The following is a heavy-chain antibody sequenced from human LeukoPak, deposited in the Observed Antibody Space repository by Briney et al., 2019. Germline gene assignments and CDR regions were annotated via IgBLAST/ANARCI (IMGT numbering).Heavy chain of an antibody. V-gene: IGHV1-2*02. D-gene: IGHD3-10*01. Sequence: GASVKVSCKASGYTFIDYGITWVRQAPGQGLEWMGWINPNSGGTNYAQKFQGRVTMTRDTSISTAYMELSRLRSDDTAVYYCARDRDSMVRGEEAFDYWGQGTLVTVSS. CDR2: INPNSGGT. CDR3: ARDRDSMVRGEEAFDY. CDR1: GYTFIDYG. J-gene: IGHJ4*02.